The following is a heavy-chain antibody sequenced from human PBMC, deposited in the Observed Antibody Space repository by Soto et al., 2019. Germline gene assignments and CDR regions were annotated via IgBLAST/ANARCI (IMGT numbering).Heavy chain of an antibody. D-gene: IGHD6-13*01. J-gene: IGHJ2*01. CDR2: IYSDGNT. CDR1: GFTVSSSY. CDR3: ARHVGYYWYFDL. V-gene: IGHV3-66*04. Sequence: EVHLVESGGGLVQPGGSLRLSCGASGFTVSSSYMGWVRQAPGKGLEWVSSIYSDGNTYYADSVRGRFTISTDNSKDTLYLQMNSLRVDDTAMYYCARHVGYYWYFDLWGRGTLVTVSS.